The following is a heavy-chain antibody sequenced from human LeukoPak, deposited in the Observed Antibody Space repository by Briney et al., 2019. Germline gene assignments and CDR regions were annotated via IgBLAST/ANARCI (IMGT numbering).Heavy chain of an antibody. CDR2: TYYRSKWYN. CDR3: ARGAPKEIQLWLRLRGVAFDI. CDR1: GDSVSSYSAA. D-gene: IGHD5-18*01. Sequence: SQTLSLTCAISGDSVSSYSAAWSWIRQSPSRGLEWLGRTYYRSKWYNDYAVSVKSRITINPDTSKNQFSLQLTSVTAADTTVYYCARGAPKEIQLWLRLRGVAFDIWGQGTMVTVSS. J-gene: IGHJ3*02. V-gene: IGHV6-1*01.